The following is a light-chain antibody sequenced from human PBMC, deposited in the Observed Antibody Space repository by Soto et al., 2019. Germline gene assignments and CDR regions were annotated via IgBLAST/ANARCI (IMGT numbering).Light chain of an antibody. CDR1: SSDVGGYNY. CDR3: SSFTNAITRYA. CDR2: EVS. Sequence: QSALTQPASVSGSPGQSITISCTGTSSDVGGYNYVSWFQHHPGKAPKLIIYEVSYRPSGVSNRFSGSKSGDTASLTISGLQAEDEDEYYCSSFTNAITRYAFGTGTKVTVL. J-gene: IGLJ1*01. V-gene: IGLV2-14*01.